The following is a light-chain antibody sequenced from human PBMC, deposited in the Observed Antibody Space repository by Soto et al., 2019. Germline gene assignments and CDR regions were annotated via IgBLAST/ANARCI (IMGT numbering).Light chain of an antibody. V-gene: IGLV2-8*01. J-gene: IGLJ1*01. CDR1: SSDVGGYNY. CDR2: EVN. CDR3: TSYAGGNNV. Sequence: QSALTQPPSASGSPGQSVTISCTGTSSDVGGYNYVSWYQQHPGKVPKLVVYEVNKRPSGVPDRFSGSKSGNTASLTVSGLQAEDEAYYYCTSYAGGNNVVGSGTKLTVL.